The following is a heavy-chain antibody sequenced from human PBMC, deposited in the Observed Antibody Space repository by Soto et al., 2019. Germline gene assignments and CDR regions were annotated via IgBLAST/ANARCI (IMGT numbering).Heavy chain of an antibody. J-gene: IGHJ1*01. CDR3: TRTPRPDDADYAPEYFQE. CDR1: GFTFGIYS. V-gene: IGHV3-48*01. Sequence: GGSLRLSCAASGFTFGIYSMNWVRQAPGKGLEWVSYISSSSSTIHYADSVKGRFTISRDNAKNSLYLQMNTLRAEDTGLYYCTRTPRPDDADYAPEYFQEWGQGTLVTVSS. CDR2: ISSSSSTI. D-gene: IGHD4-17*01.